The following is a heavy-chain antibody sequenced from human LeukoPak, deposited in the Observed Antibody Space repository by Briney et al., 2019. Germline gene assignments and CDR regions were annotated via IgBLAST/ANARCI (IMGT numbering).Heavy chain of an antibody. D-gene: IGHD3-3*01. CDR1: GFTFSTYS. V-gene: IGHV3-21*01. CDR3: ARDTDGFESGYGYYYYHGMDV. Sequence: GGSLRLSCVASGFTFSTYSMNWVRQAPGKGLEWVSSISSSSGYIYYADSVKGRFTISRDNAKNSLYLQMNSLRAEDTAVYYCARDTDGFESGYGYYYYHGMDVWGQGTTVTVSS. J-gene: IGHJ6*02. CDR2: ISSSSGYI.